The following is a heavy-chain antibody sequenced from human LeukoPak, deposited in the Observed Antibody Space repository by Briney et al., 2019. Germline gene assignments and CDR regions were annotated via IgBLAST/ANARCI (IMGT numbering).Heavy chain of an antibody. V-gene: IGHV4-39*01. CDR2: IYYSGTT. CDR3: ARQKDGSGSYYTY. CDR1: GGSISSSSYY. D-gene: IGHD3-10*01. J-gene: IGHJ4*02. Sequence: SETLSLTCTVSGGSISSSSYYWGWIRQPPGKGLEWIGSIYYSGTTFYNPSLKSRVTISVDTSKNQFSLKLRSVTATDTAVYYCARQKDGSGSYYTYWGQGTLVTVSS.